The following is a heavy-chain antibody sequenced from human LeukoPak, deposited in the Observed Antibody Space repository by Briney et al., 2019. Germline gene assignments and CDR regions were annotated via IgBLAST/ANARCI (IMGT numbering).Heavy chain of an antibody. D-gene: IGHD6-6*01. J-gene: IGHJ4*02. CDR1: GFTFSSYE. CDR2: ISSSGSTI. V-gene: IGHV3-48*03. CDR3: ARVSEYSSSSVPY. Sequence: GGSLRLSCAASGFTFSSYEMNWVRQAPGKGLEWVSYISSSGSTIYYADSVKGRFTISRDNSKNTLYLQMNSLRAEDTAVYYCARVSEYSSSSVPYWGQGTLVTVSS.